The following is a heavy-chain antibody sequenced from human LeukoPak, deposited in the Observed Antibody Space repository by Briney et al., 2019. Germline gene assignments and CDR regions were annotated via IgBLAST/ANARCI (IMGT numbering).Heavy chain of an antibody. CDR2: VYYSGST. CDR3: ALGIEEWELLSYFDY. D-gene: IGHD1-26*01. CDR1: GGSISISSYY. J-gene: IGHJ4*02. Sequence: SETLSLTCTVSGGSISISSYYWSWIRQSPGKGLEWIGYVYYSGSTNYNPSLKSRVTISVDTSKNQFSLKLSSVTAADTAVYYCALGIEEWELLSYFDYWGQGTLVTVSS. V-gene: IGHV4-61*01.